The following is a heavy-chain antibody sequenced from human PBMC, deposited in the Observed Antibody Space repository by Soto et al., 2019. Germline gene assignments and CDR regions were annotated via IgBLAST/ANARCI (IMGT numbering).Heavy chain of an antibody. CDR1: GGSISSGGYY. Sequence: SETLSLTCTVSGGSISSGGYYWSWIRQHPGKGLEWIGYIYYSGSTYYNPSLKSRVTISVDTSKNQFSLKLSSVTAADTAVYYCARARLRLYYYYGMDVWGQGTTVTVSS. D-gene: IGHD5-12*01. V-gene: IGHV4-31*03. CDR2: IYYSGST. CDR3: ARARLRLYYYYGMDV. J-gene: IGHJ6*02.